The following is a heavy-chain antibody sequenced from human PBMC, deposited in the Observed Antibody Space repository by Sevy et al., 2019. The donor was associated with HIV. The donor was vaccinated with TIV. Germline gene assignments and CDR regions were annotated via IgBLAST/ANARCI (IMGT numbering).Heavy chain of an antibody. CDR2: MNPNSGNT. CDR1: GYTFTTYE. Sequence: ASVKVSCKASGYTFTTYEINWVRQASGQGLEWMGWMNPNSGNTGYARKFQGRVTMTRNTSISTASMELSSLRSEDTAIYYCARVYASSGGAYGMDIWGQGTTVTVSS. J-gene: IGHJ6*01. V-gene: IGHV1-8*01. CDR3: ARVYASSGGAYGMDI. D-gene: IGHD2-2*01.